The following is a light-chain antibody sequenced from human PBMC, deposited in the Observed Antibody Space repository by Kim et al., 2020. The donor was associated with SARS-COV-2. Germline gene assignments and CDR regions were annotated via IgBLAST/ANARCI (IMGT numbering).Light chain of an antibody. CDR3: QQYDTNST. CDR2: DAS. V-gene: IGKV1-5*01. J-gene: IGKJ2*01. Sequence: DIQMTQSPFTLSASVGDRVTITCRASQSINSWLAWYQQKPGKAPKLLISDASNLESGVPSRFSGSGSGTEFTLTISSLQPDDFATYYCQQYDTNSTFGEGTRLEI. CDR1: QSINSW.